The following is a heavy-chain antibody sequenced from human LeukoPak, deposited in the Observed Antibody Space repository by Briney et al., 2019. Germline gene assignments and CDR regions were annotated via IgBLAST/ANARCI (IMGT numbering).Heavy chain of an antibody. CDR2: INPNGGGT. Sequence: GASVKVSCKASGYTFTGYYMHWVRQAPGQGLEWMGWINPNGGGTNYAQKFQDRVTMTRDTSISTAYMELSRLRSDDTAVYYCARVENTLVQQAKSDYWGQGTLVTVSS. CDR1: GYTFTGYY. D-gene: IGHD2/OR15-2a*01. J-gene: IGHJ4*01. V-gene: IGHV1-2*02. CDR3: ARVENTLVQQAKSDY.